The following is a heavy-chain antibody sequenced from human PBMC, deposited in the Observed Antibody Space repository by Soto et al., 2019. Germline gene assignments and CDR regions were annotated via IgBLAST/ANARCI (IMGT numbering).Heavy chain of an antibody. CDR2: ISAYNGNT. CDR3: AKLGYCSGGSCYHYYFDY. V-gene: IGHV1-18*01. CDR1: GGTFSSYG. D-gene: IGHD2-15*01. J-gene: IGHJ4*02. Sequence: ASVKVSCKASGGTFSSYGISWVRQAPGQGLEWMGWISAYNGNTNYAQKLQGRVTMTTDTSTSTAYMELRSLRSDDTAVYYCAKLGYCSGGSCYHYYFDYWGQGTLVTVSS.